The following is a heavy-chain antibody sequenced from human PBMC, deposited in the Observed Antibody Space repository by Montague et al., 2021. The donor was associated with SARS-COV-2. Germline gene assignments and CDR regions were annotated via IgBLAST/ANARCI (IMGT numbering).Heavy chain of an antibody. CDR1: GGSISSYY. D-gene: IGHD3-10*01. CDR2: IYYSGST. Sequence: SETLSLTCTVSGGSISSYYWSWIRQPPGKGLEWIGDIYYSGSTNYNPSLKSRVTIPVDTSKNQFSLKLSSVTAADTAVYYCARHKKRLWFGELLFDYWGQGTLVTVSS. J-gene: IGHJ4*02. CDR3: ARHKKRLWFGELLFDY. V-gene: IGHV4-59*08.